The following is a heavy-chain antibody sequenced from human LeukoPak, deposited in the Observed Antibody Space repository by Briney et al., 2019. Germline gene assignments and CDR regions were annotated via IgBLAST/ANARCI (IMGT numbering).Heavy chain of an antibody. CDR3: TKGAAAGPKYFQH. J-gene: IGHJ1*01. CDR1: GFTFSSYV. CDR2: IDGSGVGT. Sequence: GGSLRLSCAASGFTFSSYVMRWVRQAPGKGLEWVSTIDGSGVGTYYADSVKGRFTISRDSSKSTLYLHMNSLRAEDTAVYYCTKGAAAGPKYFQHWGQGPRVTVSS. V-gene: IGHV3-23*01. D-gene: IGHD6-13*01.